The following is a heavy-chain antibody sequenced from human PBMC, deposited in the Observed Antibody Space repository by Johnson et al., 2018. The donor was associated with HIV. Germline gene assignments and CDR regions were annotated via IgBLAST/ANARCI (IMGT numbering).Heavy chain of an antibody. CDR3: ARVVLVRLAVAGPSRDAFDI. D-gene: IGHD6-19*01. J-gene: IGHJ3*02. CDR2: LKQDGSKK. V-gene: IGHV3-7*03. Sequence: VQLVESGGGVVQSGRSLRLSCAASGFAFSRFAMHWVRQVPDKGLEWVANLKQDGSKKYYVDSVKGRFTISRAHAKNSLYLQMNSLSAEDTALYYCARVVLVRLAVAGPSRDAFDIWGQGTMVTVSS. CDR1: GFAFSRFA.